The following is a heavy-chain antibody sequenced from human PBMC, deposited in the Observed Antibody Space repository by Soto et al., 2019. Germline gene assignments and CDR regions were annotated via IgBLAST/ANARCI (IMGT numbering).Heavy chain of an antibody. CDR2: IKQDGSEK. D-gene: IGHD2-8*01. V-gene: IGHV3-7*05. CDR1: GFTFSSYW. CDR3: PRDAYLQILLEAPTDY. J-gene: IGHJ4*02. Sequence: GGSLRLSFAASGFTFSSYWMSWVRQAPGKGLEWVAKIKQDGSEKYYVDSVKGRFTISRDNAKNSLYLQMNSLRAEETAVYYCPRDAYLQILLEAPTDYWGQGTLVTVSS.